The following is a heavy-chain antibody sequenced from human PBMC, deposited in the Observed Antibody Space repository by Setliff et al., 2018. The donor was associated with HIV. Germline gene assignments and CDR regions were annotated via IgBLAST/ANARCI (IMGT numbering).Heavy chain of an antibody. CDR1: GFTFTNAW. CDR3: TRDRVATTSLLYYFDY. CDR2: IRSKAYGGTT. V-gene: IGHV3-49*04. D-gene: IGHD5-12*01. Sequence: GSLRLSCAASGFTFTNAWMSWVRQAPGKGLEWVGFIRSKAYGGTTEYAASAKGRFTISRDDSKSIAYLQMNSLKAEDTAIYYCTRDRVATTSLLYYFDYWGQGILVTVSS. J-gene: IGHJ4*02.